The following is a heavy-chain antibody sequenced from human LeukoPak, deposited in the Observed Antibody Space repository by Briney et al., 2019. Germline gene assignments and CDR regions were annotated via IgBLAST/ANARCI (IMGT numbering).Heavy chain of an antibody. CDR2: INPSGGST. J-gene: IGHJ4*02. CDR3: ARDPYYDSSGYDGGGVY. D-gene: IGHD3-22*01. V-gene: IGHV1-46*01. CDR1: GHTFTSYY. Sequence: ASVKVSCKASGHTFTSYYMHWVRQAPGQGLEWMGIINPSGGSTSYAQRFQGRVTMTRDMSTSTVYMELSSLRSEDTAVYYCARDPYYDSSGYDGGGVYWGQGTLVTVSS.